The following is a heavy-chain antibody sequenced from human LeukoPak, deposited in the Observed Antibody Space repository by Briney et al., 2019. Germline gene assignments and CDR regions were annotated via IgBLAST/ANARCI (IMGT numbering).Heavy chain of an antibody. CDR1: GFTFSSYG. CDR3: AKDGGCSSTTCYSPYYFDY. CDR2: VSYDGSNK. J-gene: IGHJ4*02. Sequence: PGGSLRLSCAASGFTFSSYGMHWVRQAPGKGLEWVAVVSYDGSNKYYADSVKGRYTISRVNSKNTLYLLMNSLRAEDTAVYYCAKDGGCSSTTCYSPYYFDYWGQGTLVTVSS. V-gene: IGHV3-30*18. D-gene: IGHD2-2*01.